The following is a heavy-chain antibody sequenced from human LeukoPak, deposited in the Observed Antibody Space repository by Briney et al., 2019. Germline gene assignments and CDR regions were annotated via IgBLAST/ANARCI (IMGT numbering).Heavy chain of an antibody. CDR1: GFTFSSYW. CDR3: AKDRGDYTNWFDP. CDR2: ISSSSSYI. J-gene: IGHJ5*02. V-gene: IGHV3-21*01. D-gene: IGHD4-17*01. Sequence: PGGSLRLSCAASGFTFSSYWLHWVRQAPGKGLEWVSSISSSSSYIYYADSVKGRFTISRDNSKNTLYLQMNSPRAEDTAIYYCAKDRGDYTNWFDPWGQGTLVTVSS.